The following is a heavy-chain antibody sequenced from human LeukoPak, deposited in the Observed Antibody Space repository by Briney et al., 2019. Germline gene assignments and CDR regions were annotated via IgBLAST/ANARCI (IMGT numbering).Heavy chain of an antibody. CDR2: IYYSGST. CDR3: AREISYDFWSGYSIAYFDY. CDR1: GGSISSYY. V-gene: IGHV4-59*12. J-gene: IGHJ4*02. Sequence: SETLSLTCTVSGGSISSYYWSWVRQPPGKGLEWIGYIYYSGSTYYNPSLKSRVTISVDTSKNQFSLKLSSVTAADTAVYYCAREISYDFWSGYSIAYFDYWGQGTLVTVSS. D-gene: IGHD3-3*01.